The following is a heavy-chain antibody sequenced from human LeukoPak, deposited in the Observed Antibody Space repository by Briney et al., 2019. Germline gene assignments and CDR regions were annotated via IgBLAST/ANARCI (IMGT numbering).Heavy chain of an antibody. V-gene: IGHV3-21*01. CDR2: ISSSSSYI. CDR3: AREVGRSYYDYVWGSYYFDY. CDR1: GFTFSSYS. Sequence: GGYLRLSCAASGFTFSSYSMNWVRQAPGKGLEWVSSISSSSSYIYYADSVKGRFTISRDNAKNSLYLQMNSLRAEDTAVCYCAREVGRSYYDYVWGSYYFDYWGQGTLVTVSS. D-gene: IGHD3-16*01. J-gene: IGHJ4*02.